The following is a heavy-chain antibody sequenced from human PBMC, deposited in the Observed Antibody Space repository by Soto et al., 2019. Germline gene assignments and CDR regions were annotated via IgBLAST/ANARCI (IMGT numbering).Heavy chain of an antibody. D-gene: IGHD3-16*02. CDR3: ARTRTLAYDYVWGSYRNYYFDY. V-gene: IGHV4-28*01. CDR2: IYYSGST. J-gene: IGHJ4*02. Sequence: SETLSLTCAVSGYSITNSNWWGWIRQPPGKGLEWIGYIYYSGSTNYNPSLKSQDTISVDTSKNQFSLKLSSVTAADTAVYYCARTRTLAYDYVWGSYRNYYFDYWGQGTLVTVSS. CDR1: GYSITNSNW.